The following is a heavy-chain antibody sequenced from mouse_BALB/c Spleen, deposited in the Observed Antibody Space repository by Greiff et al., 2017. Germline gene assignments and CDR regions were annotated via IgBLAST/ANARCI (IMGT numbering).Heavy chain of an antibody. CDR3: ARDSSGSFSPFDY. CDR1: GYAFSSYW. D-gene: IGHD3-2*01. Sequence: QVQLKQSGAELVRPGSSVKISCKASGYAFSSYWMNWVKQRPGQGLEWIGQIYPGDGDTNYNGKFKGKATLTADKSSSTAYMQLSSLTSEDSAVYFCARDSSGSFSPFDYWGQGTTLTVSS. V-gene: IGHV1-80*01. CDR2: IYPGDGDT. J-gene: IGHJ2*01.